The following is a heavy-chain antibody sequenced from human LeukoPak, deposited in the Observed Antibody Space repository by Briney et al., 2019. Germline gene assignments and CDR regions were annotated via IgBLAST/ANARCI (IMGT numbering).Heavy chain of an antibody. V-gene: IGHV3-66*01. D-gene: IGHD1-7*01. CDR3: ARGGYWNYEGWFDP. J-gene: IGHJ5*02. CDR2: IYSGGST. Sequence: GGSLRLSCAASGFXVSSNYMSWVRQAPGKGLEWVSVIYSGGSTYYADSVKGRFTISRDNSKNTLYLQMNSLRAEDTAVYYCARGGYWNYEGWFDPWGQGTLVTVSS. CDR1: GFXVSSNY.